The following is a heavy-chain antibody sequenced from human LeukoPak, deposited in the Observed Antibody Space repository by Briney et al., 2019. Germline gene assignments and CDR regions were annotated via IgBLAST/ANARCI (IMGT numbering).Heavy chain of an antibody. J-gene: IGHJ1*01. Sequence: PGGSLRLSCAASGFTFSTYWMTWVRQAPGKGLEWVANINQDGSEKHFVDSVKGRFTISRHNAKNSLYLQMNSLRAEDTAVYYCASHYWSYWGQGTLVTVSS. CDR2: INQDGSEK. D-gene: IGHD1-26*01. CDR3: ASHYWSY. V-gene: IGHV3-7*02. CDR1: GFTFSTYW.